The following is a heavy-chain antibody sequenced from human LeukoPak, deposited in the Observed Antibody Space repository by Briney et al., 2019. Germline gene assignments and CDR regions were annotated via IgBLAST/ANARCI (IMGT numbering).Heavy chain of an antibody. J-gene: IGHJ5*02. CDR1: GGTFSSYA. D-gene: IGHD5-12*01. CDR2: IIPIFGTA. Sequence: AASVKVSCKASGGTFSSYAISWVRQAPGQGLEWMGGIIPIFGTANYAQKFQGRVTITRDTSASTAYMELSSLRSEDTAVYYCARDPSGYDYNWFDPWGQGTLVTVSS. V-gene: IGHV1-69*05. CDR3: ARDPSGYDYNWFDP.